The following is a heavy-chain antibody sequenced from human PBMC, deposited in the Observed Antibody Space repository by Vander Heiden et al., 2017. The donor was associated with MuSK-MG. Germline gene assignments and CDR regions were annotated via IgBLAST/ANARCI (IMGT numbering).Heavy chain of an antibody. Sequence: QVQLVQTGAEVKKTGASVKVSCKASGYTFTGYSMHWVRQAPGQGLEWMGWINPNSGGTNYAQKFQGRVTMTRDTSISTAYMELSRLRSDDTAVYYCASFNPYLRYFDWSSGSRYYFDYWGQGTLVTVSS. CDR2: INPNSGGT. CDR3: ASFNPYLRYFDWSSGSRYYFDY. CDR1: GYTFTGYS. D-gene: IGHD3-9*01. J-gene: IGHJ4*02. V-gene: IGHV1-2*02.